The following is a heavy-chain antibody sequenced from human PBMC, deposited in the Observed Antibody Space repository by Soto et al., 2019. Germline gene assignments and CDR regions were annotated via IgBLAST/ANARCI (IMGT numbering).Heavy chain of an antibody. CDR1: GYTFTNYG. D-gene: IGHD4-17*01. CDR2: ISPYNGNT. V-gene: IGHV1-18*01. Sequence: QVQLVQSGAEVKQPGASVKVSCKASGYTFTNYGFTWVRQAPGQGLEWLGWISPYNGNTKYAQKVQGRLTMTTDTSTSTANMELTSLRSDDTALYYCARTTVTASYYYMDVWGKGSTVTVSS. J-gene: IGHJ6*03. CDR3: ARTTVTASYYYMDV.